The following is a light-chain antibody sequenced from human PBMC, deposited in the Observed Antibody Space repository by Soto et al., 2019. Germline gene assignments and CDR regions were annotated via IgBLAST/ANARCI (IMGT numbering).Light chain of an antibody. Sequence: EIVLTQSPATLSLSPGERATLSCRASQTFNNYLAWYQQRPGQAPRLLIYDASNRATGIPARFSASGSGTDFTLTINRVEPEDFAVYFCQQYAGSPRTFGQGTKVDI. CDR2: DAS. CDR1: QTFNNY. CDR3: QQYAGSPRT. V-gene: IGKV3-11*01. J-gene: IGKJ1*01.